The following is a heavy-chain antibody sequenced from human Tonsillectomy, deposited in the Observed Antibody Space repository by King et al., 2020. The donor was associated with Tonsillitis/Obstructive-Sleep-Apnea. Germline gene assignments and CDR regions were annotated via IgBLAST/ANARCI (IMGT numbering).Heavy chain of an antibody. Sequence: VQLVESGGGVVQPGRSLRLSCAASGFTFSSYVMHWIRQAPGKGLEWVATILYDGSNKYYADSVKGRFAISRDNSKKMLFLQMSSLRSEDTAVYYCARVTEIVVRHYYMHVWGKGTTVTVSS. CDR3: ARVTEIVVRHYYMHV. CDR2: ILYDGSNK. J-gene: IGHJ6*03. CDR1: GFTFSSYV. D-gene: IGHD2-21*01. V-gene: IGHV3-30*09.